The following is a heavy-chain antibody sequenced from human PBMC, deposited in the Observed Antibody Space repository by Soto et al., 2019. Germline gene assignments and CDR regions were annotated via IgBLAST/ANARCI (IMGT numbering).Heavy chain of an antibody. V-gene: IGHV1-2*04. CDR3: ARGYCSGGSCSLYNWFDP. CDR2: INPNSGGT. CDR1: GYTFTGYY. Sequence: GASVKVSCKASGYTFTGYYMHWVRQAPGQGLEWMGWINPNSGGTNYAQKFQGWVTMTRDTSISTAYMELSRLRSDDTAVYYCARGYCSGGSCSLYNWFDPWGQGTLVTVSS. J-gene: IGHJ5*02. D-gene: IGHD2-15*01.